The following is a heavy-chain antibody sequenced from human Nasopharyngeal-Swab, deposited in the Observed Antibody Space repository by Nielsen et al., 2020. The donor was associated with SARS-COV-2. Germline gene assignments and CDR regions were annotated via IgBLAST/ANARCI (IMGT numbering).Heavy chain of an antibody. V-gene: IGHV5-51*01. CDR1: GYSFTSYW. Sequence: GESLKISCKGSGYSFTSYWIGWVRQMPGKGLEWMGIIYPGDSDTRYSPSFQGQVTISADKSISTAYLQWSSLKASDTAMYYCARLRITMVRGVERGGYFDYWGQGTLVTVSS. J-gene: IGHJ4*02. D-gene: IGHD3-10*01. CDR3: ARLRITMVRGVERGGYFDY. CDR2: IYPGDSDT.